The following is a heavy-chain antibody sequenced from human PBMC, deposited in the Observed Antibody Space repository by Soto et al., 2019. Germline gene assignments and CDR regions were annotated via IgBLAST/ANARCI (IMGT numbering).Heavy chain of an antibody. CDR2: MSPSSGNT. V-gene: IGHV1-8*02. D-gene: IGHD1-20*01. CDR1: GYNFNTYD. Sequence: QVQLVQSGAEVEKPGASVKVSCQASGYNFNTYDINWVRQATGQGLEWMGWMSPSSGNTGYAQKFQGRVTRTRDTSVSTAYMELKSLTSDDTAGYYCARGITQGYDYWGQGTPVTVSS. J-gene: IGHJ4*02. CDR3: ARGITQGYDY.